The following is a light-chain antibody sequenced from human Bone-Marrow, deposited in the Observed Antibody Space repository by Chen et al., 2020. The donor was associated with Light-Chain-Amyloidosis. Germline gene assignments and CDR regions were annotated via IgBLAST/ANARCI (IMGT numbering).Light chain of an antibody. V-gene: IGLV2-14*01. J-gene: IGLJ1*01. CDR2: EGT. CDR1: SSDVCGDNH. Sequence: QSSLTPPASVSGSPGPSITIPCTGTSSDVCGDNHVSWYQQHPDKAPKLMIYEGTKRPSWVPDRFSGSKSEYTASLTIAGHQTEDEADYCCSSYTITNTRVFGSGTRVTVL. CDR3: SSYTITNTRV.